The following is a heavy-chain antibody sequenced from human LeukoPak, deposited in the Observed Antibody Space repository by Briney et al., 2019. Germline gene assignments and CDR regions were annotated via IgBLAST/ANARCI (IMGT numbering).Heavy chain of an antibody. J-gene: IGHJ4*02. CDR2: IYSGGST. D-gene: IGHD3-10*01. CDR1: GFSVSSNY. Sequence: GGSLRLSCAASGFSVSSNYMSWVRQTPGKGLEWVSVIYSGGSTYYADSVKGRFTISRDNSKNTLYLQMNSLRAEDTAVYYCARGIRGLFDYWGQGTLVTVSS. V-gene: IGHV3-53*01. CDR3: ARGIRGLFDY.